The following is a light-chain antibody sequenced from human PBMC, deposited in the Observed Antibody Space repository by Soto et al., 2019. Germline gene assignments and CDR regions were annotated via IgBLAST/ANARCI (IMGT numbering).Light chain of an antibody. J-gene: IGLJ3*02. CDR1: SSDIGGYIY. CDR3: SAFAGNSHSLMA. Sequence: QSALTQPPSASGSPGQSVTISCTGTSSDIGGYIYVSWYQQHPGKAPKLMIYDVNKRPSDVLDRFSGSNAGHTASLTVSGLQGGDEADYYCSAFAGNSHSLMAFGGGTQLTVL. V-gene: IGLV2-8*01. CDR2: DVN.